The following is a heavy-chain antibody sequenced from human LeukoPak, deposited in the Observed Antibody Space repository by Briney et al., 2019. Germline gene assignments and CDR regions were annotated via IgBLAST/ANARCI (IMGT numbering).Heavy chain of an antibody. CDR1: GGSISSYY. D-gene: IGHD2-15*01. J-gene: IGHJ3*02. CDR2: IYYSGST. CDR3: ARRGLVVVAATRLAFDI. Sequence: PSETLSLTCTVSGGSISSYYWSWLRQPPGKGLEWIGYIYYSGSTNYNPSLNSRVTISVDTSKNQFSLKLSSVTAADTAVYYCARRGLVVVAATRLAFDIWGQGTMVTVSS. V-gene: IGHV4-59*01.